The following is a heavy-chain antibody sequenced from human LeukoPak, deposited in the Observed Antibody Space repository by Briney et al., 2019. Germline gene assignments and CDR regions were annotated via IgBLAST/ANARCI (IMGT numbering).Heavy chain of an antibody. CDR3: AKDRTNFFYYLDV. Sequence: GRSLRLSCAASGFTFNYYALHWVRQAPGKGLEWVASISSEGDNKHYLESVKGRFTISRDNSKNTLYLQMHNPRAEDTAFYYCAKDRTNFFYYLDVWGTGTTVIVSS. CDR1: GFTFNYYA. CDR2: ISSEGDNK. J-gene: IGHJ6*03. V-gene: IGHV3-30-3*01.